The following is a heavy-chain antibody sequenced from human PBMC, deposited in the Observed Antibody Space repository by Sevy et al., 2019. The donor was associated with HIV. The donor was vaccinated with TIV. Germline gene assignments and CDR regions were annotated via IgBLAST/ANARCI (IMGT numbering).Heavy chain of an antibody. CDR2: IGTAGDT. CDR1: GFNLRTYD. D-gene: IGHD3-10*01. CDR3: ARGGSDAFDF. Sequence: GGSLRLSCAASGFNLRTYDMHWVRQAPGKGLEWVSAIGTAGDTSYPASVKGRFTISRENARNSLHLQINNLGVGDTAMYFCARGGSDAFDFWGRGAMVTVS. J-gene: IGHJ3*01. V-gene: IGHV3-13*01.